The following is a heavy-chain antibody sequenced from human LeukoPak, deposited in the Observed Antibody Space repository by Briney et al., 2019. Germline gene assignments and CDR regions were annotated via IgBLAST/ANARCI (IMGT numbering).Heavy chain of an antibody. V-gene: IGHV1-69*05. J-gene: IGHJ4*02. CDR3: ASSYGSGSYYYFVY. CDR1: GGTFSSYA. D-gene: IGHD3-10*01. CDR2: IIPIFGTA. Sequence: SVKVSCKASGGTFSSYAISWVRQAPGQGLEWMGRIIPIFGTANYAQKFQGRVTITTDESTSTAYMELSSLRSEDTAVYYCASSYGSGSYYYFVYWGQGTLVTVS.